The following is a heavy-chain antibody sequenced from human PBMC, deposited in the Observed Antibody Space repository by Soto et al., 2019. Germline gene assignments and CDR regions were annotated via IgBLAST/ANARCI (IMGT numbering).Heavy chain of an antibody. CDR2: IYHSGRT. J-gene: IGHJ5*02. CDR3: ARLGAYYQSLDP. CDR1: GGSIRNGYFY. V-gene: IGHV4-31*03. Sequence: SETPSLTCTVSGGSIRNGYFYLSWVRQNPGKGLEWIGHIYHSGRTYYNPSLKSRVTISVDTSKNQFSLNLSSVTAADTAVYYCARLGAYYQSLDPWGPGTLVTVSS. D-gene: IGHD2-21*01.